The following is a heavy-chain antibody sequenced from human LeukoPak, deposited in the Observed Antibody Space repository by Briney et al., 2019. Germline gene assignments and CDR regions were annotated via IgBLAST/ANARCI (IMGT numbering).Heavy chain of an antibody. D-gene: IGHD2-15*01. CDR1: GGSISSSNW. J-gene: IGHJ6*02. CDR3: ASAPGYCSGGSCYFPIYYYYGMDV. Sequence: SGTLCLTCAVSGGSISSSNWWSWVRQPPGKGLEWIGEIYHSGSTNYNPSLKSRVTISVDKSKNQFSLKLSSVTAADTAVYYCASAPGYCSGGSCYFPIYYYYGMDVWGQGTTVTVSS. V-gene: IGHV4-4*02. CDR2: IYHSGST.